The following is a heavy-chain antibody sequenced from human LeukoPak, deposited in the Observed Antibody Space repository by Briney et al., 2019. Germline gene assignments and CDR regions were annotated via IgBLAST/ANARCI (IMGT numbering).Heavy chain of an antibody. CDR2: ISSSSSYI. D-gene: IGHD4-17*01. V-gene: IGHV3-21*01. CDR1: GFTFSNAW. J-gene: IGHJ4*02. Sequence: GGSLRLSCAASGFTFSNAWMNWVRQAPGKGLEWVSSISSSSSYIYYADSVKGRFTISRDNAKNSLYLQMNSLRAEDTAVYYCAREVGSGDYFFDYWGQGTLVTVSS. CDR3: AREVGSGDYFFDY.